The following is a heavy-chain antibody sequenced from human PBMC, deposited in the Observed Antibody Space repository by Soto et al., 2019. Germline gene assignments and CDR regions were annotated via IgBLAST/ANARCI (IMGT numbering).Heavy chain of an antibody. D-gene: IGHD3-3*01. Sequence: ASVKVSCKASGYTFTSYDINWVRQATGQGLEWMGWMNPNSGNTGYAQKFQGRVTMTRNTSISTAYMELSSLRSEDTAVYYCAIVTIFLSYYYMDVWGKGTTVTVSS. CDR1: GYTFTSYD. CDR3: AIVTIFLSYYYMDV. J-gene: IGHJ6*03. V-gene: IGHV1-8*01. CDR2: MNPNSGNT.